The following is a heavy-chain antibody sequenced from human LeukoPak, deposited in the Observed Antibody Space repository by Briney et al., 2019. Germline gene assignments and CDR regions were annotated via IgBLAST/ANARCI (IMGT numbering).Heavy chain of an antibody. CDR2: INPNSGGT. CDR1: GYTFTGYY. V-gene: IGHV1-2*02. Sequence: ASVKVSCKASGYTFTGYYMHWVRQAPGQGLEWMGWINPNSGGTNYAQKFQGRVTMTRDTSISTAYMELSRLRSDDTAVYYCARMKVQPMVTYYYYGMDVWGQRTTVTVSS. D-gene: IGHD5-18*01. J-gene: IGHJ6*02. CDR3: ARMKVQPMVTYYYYGMDV.